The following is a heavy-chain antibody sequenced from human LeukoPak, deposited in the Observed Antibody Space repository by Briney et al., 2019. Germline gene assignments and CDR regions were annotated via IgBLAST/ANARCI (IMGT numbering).Heavy chain of an antibody. Sequence: GGSLRLSCAASGFTFSSYEMNWVRQAPGKELEWVSYISSSGSTIYYADSVKGRFTISRDNAKNSLYLQMNSLRAEDTAVYYCARAPGYCSGGSCFPAGNFDYWGQGTLVTVSS. CDR2: ISSSGSTI. V-gene: IGHV3-48*03. D-gene: IGHD2-15*01. CDR3: ARAPGYCSGGSCFPAGNFDY. J-gene: IGHJ4*02. CDR1: GFTFSSYE.